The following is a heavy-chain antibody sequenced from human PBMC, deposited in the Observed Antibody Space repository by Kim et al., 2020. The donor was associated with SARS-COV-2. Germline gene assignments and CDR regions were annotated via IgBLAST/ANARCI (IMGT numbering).Heavy chain of an antibody. Sequence: SETLSLTCTVSGGSLSRSSYYWGWIRQPPGQGLEWIGNIYDSGSTYFNPSLQSRVTLSVDTSKNQFSLNVTSVTAADTAVYYCARLAVIPLSTGDYFHFYGMDVWGQGTTVTVSS. CDR2: IYDSGST. V-gene: IGHV4-39*07. J-gene: IGHJ6*02. CDR1: GGSLSRSSYY. CDR3: ARLAVIPLSTGDYFHFYGMDV. D-gene: IGHD4-4*01.